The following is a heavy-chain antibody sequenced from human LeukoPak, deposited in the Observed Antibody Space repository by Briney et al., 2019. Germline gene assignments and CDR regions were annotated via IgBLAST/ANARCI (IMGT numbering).Heavy chain of an antibody. Sequence: SETLSLTCDVSGYSITGYFWGWIRQPPGKGLEYIGSVYRSGRTYFNPSLKSRVIMALDTSKNQFSLNLRSVTAADTAVYYCVGHYYGGNGYFDYWGQGILVIVSS. CDR3: VGHYYGGNGYFDY. CDR2: VYRSGRT. CDR1: GYSITGYF. V-gene: IGHV4-38-2*01. D-gene: IGHD4-23*01. J-gene: IGHJ4*02.